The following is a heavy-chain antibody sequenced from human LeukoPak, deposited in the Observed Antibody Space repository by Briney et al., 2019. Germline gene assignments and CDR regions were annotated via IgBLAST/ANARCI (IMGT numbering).Heavy chain of an antibody. CDR1: GFTFSSYA. D-gene: IGHD3-10*01. CDR2: ISYDGSNK. Sequence: GGSLRLSCAVSGFTFSSYAMHWVRQAPGKGLEWVAVISYDGSNKYYADSVKGRFTISRDNSKNTLYLQMNSLRAEDTAVYYCAKRPMVRGALSYYGMDVWGQGTTVTVSS. CDR3: AKRPMVRGALSYYGMDV. V-gene: IGHV3-30*07. J-gene: IGHJ6*02.